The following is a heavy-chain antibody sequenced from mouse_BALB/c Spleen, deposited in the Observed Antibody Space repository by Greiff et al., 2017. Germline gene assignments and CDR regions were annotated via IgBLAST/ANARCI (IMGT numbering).Heavy chain of an antibody. CDR3: AREGGGYFDY. V-gene: IGHV5-15*02. J-gene: IGHJ2*01. CDR2: ISNLAYSI. CDR1: GFTFSDYG. Sequence: EVKLVESGGGLVQPGGSRKLSCAASGFTFSDYGMAWVRQAPGKGPEWVAFISNLAYSIYYADTVTGRFTISRENAKNTLYLEMSSLRSEDTAMYYCAREGGGYFDYWGQGTTLTVSS.